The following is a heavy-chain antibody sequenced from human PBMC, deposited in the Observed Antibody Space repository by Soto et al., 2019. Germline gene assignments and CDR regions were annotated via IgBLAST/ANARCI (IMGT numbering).Heavy chain of an antibody. V-gene: IGHV4-59*01. J-gene: IGHJ6*02. CDR3: AREGLTGPIGLYYYYGMDV. D-gene: IGHD1-7*01. CDR1: GGSISSYY. Sequence: QVQLQESGPGLVKPSETLSLTCTVSGGSISSYYWSWIRQPPGKGLEWIGYIYYSGSTNYNPSLTRRVNISVATSKNPFSLKLSSVTAADTAVYYCAREGLTGPIGLYYYYGMDVWGQGTTVTVSS. CDR2: IYYSGST.